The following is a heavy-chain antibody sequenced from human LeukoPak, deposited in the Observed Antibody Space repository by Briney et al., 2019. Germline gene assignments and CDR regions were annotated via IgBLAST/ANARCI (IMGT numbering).Heavy chain of an antibody. V-gene: IGHV3-23*01. CDR2: ISGSGGST. Sequence: GGSLRLSCAASGFTFSSYGMSWVRQAPGKGLEWVSAISGSGGSTYYADSVKGRFTISRDNSKNTLYLQMNSLRAEDTAFYYCARGLMGGYPHFDFWGQGILVTVSS. J-gene: IGHJ4*02. CDR3: ARGLMGGYPHFDF. CDR1: GFTFSSYG. D-gene: IGHD3-22*01.